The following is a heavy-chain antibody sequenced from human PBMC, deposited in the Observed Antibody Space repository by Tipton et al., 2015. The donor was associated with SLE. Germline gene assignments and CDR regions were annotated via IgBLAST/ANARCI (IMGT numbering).Heavy chain of an antibody. J-gene: IGHJ6*03. CDR3: ARDLAIFGVVPFNYMDI. Sequence: TLSLTCTVSGGSISSYYWSWIRQPPGKGLEWIGYFYYSGSTYYNPSLTSRVSISVDTSKNQFSLKLRSVTAADTAVYYCARDLAIFGVVPFNYMDIWGKGTTMTVTS. D-gene: IGHD3-3*01. V-gene: IGHV4-59*06. CDR2: FYYSGST. CDR1: GGSISSYY.